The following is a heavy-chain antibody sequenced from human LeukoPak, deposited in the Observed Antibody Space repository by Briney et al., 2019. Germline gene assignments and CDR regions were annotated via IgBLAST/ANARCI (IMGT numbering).Heavy chain of an antibody. V-gene: IGHV4-59*01. CDR1: AGSISSYY. J-gene: IGHJ4*02. CDR2: IYYSGST. Sequence: SETLSLTCTVSAGSISSYYWSWIRQPPGKGLEWIGYIYYSGSTNYNPSLKSRVTISVDTSKNQFSLKLSSVTAADTAVYYCASSVRSTSYVYWGQGTLVTVSS. D-gene: IGHD3-16*01. CDR3: ASSVRSTSYVY.